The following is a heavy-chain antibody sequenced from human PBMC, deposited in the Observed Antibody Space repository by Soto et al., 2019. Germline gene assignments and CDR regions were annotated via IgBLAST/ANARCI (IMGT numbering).Heavy chain of an antibody. Sequence: SETLSLTCAVYGVSFSGYFWSWIRQPPGTGLEWIGEINHSGSTNYNPSLKSRVTISVDTSKNQFSLKLSSVTAADTAVYYCARVALCEGSTSCRASNWFDPWGQGTLVTVSS. D-gene: IGHD2-2*01. CDR3: ARVALCEGSTSCRASNWFDP. V-gene: IGHV4-34*01. CDR1: GVSFSGYF. J-gene: IGHJ5*02. CDR2: INHSGST.